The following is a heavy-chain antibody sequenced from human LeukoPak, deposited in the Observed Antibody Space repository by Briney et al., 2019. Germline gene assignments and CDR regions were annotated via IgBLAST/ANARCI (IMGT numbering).Heavy chain of an antibody. J-gene: IGHJ4*02. Sequence: SVKVSCKASGGTFSSYAISWVRQAPGQGLEWMGGIIPIFGTANYAQKFQGRVTMTRDTSTSTVYMELSSLRSEDTAVYYCARGDGQQLTSLDYWGQGTLVTVSS. CDR3: ARGDGQQLTSLDY. CDR1: GGTFSSYA. V-gene: IGHV1-69*05. D-gene: IGHD6-13*01. CDR2: IIPIFGTA.